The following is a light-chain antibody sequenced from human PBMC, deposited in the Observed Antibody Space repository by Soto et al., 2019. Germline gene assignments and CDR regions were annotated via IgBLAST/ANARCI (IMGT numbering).Light chain of an antibody. Sequence: QSALTQPASVSGAPGQKITMSCTGSSSNIGAGYDVHWYQQVPGAAPRLLIYADNNRPSGVPDRFSASKSGTSASLVITGLQGEDEANYYCQSYDTSLSGVIFGAGTKLTVL. CDR2: ADN. V-gene: IGLV1-40*01. CDR1: SSNIGAGYD. CDR3: QSYDTSLSGVI. J-gene: IGLJ2*01.